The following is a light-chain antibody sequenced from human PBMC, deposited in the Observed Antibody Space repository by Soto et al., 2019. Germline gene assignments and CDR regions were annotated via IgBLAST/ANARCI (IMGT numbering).Light chain of an antibody. J-gene: IGKJ1*01. V-gene: IGKV3-20*01. Sequence: EIVLTQSPGTLSLCPGERATLSCRAIQSVSSSYLAWYQQKPGQAPRLLIYGASSRATGIPDRFSGSGSGTDFTPTISRLEPEDFAVYYCQQYGSSPRRTFGQGTKVDNK. CDR2: GAS. CDR1: QSVSSSY. CDR3: QQYGSSPRRT.